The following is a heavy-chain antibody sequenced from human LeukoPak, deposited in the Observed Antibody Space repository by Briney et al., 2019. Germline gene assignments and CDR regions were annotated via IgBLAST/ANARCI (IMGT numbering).Heavy chain of an antibody. J-gene: IGHJ3*02. CDR2: ISSSSSYI. CDR3: ARGLGVPDAFDI. Sequence: PGGSLRLSCAASGFTFSSCRMNWVRQAPGKGLEWVSSISSSSSYIYSADSMKGRFTISRDNAKNSLYLQMNSLRAEDTAVYYCARGLGVPDAFDIWGQGTMVTVSS. D-gene: IGHD1-26*01. V-gene: IGHV3-21*01. CDR1: GFTFSSCR.